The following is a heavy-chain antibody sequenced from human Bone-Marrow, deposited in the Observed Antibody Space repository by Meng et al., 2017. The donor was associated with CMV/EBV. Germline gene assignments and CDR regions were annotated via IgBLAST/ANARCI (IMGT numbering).Heavy chain of an antibody. CDR1: GFTFSNAW. CDR2: IKSKTDGGTT. Sequence: GESLKISCAASGFTFSNAWMSWVRQAPGKGLEWVGRIKSKTDGGTTDYAAPVKGRSTISRDDSKNTLYLQMNSLKTEDTAVYYCTTIYCSSTSCYDYWGQGTLVTVSS. CDR3: TTIYCSSTSCYDY. D-gene: IGHD2-2*01. V-gene: IGHV3-15*01. J-gene: IGHJ4*02.